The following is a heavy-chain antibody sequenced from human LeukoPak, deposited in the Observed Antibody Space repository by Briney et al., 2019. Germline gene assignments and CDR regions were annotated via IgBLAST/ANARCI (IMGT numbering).Heavy chain of an antibody. V-gene: IGHV3-23*01. D-gene: IGHD6-19*01. CDR3: AKYSSDRYAHY. CDR1: GFSFGNYA. Sequence: GGSLRLSCAASGFSFGNYAMTWVRQGPGKGLECVSSITLTGDNAFYADSVKGRFTMSRDNSKNMLYLQMNGLRAEDTAIYYCAKYSSDRYAHYWGQGTLVTVS. J-gene: IGHJ4*02. CDR2: ITLTGDNA.